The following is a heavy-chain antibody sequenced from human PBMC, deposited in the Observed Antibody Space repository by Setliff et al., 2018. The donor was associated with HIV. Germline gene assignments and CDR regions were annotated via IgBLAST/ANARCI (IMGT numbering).Heavy chain of an antibody. CDR1: GGSMRSTTYY. CDR3: ARVVPREVAPGGFDI. V-gene: IGHV4-39*02. Sequence: PSETLSLTCTVSGGSMRSTTYYWGWVRQPPGKGLEWIGNVHFSGTTYCNPSLKSRVTISVDPSQNQFSLRLTSVTAADTAVYFCARVVPREVAPGGFDIWGQGTMVTVSS. J-gene: IGHJ3*02. D-gene: IGHD5-12*01. CDR2: VHFSGTT.